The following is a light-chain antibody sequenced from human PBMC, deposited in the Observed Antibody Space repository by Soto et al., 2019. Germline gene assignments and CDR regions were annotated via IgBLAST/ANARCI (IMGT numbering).Light chain of an antibody. V-gene: IGKV3-11*01. J-gene: IGKJ3*01. Sequence: EIVLTQSPATLSLSPGERATLSCRASQSVSTYLAWYQQKPGQAPRLLIYDVSNRATGIPARFSGSGSGTDFTLTISSLEPGDFAVYYCQHRSSWPPRFGPGTKVEIK. CDR3: QHRSSWPPR. CDR2: DVS. CDR1: QSVSTY.